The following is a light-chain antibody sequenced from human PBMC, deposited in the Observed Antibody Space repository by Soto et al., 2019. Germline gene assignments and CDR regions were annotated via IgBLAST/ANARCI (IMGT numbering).Light chain of an antibody. V-gene: IGLV2-8*01. CDR2: AVN. CDR3: SSYAGSNNYV. CDR1: SSDVGGYKF. J-gene: IGLJ1*01. Sequence: QSALTQPASVSGSHGQSITISCTGTSSDVGGYKFVSWYQQHPGKVPKLLIYAVNKRPSGVPDRFSGSKSGNTASLTVSGLQAEDEADYYCSSYAGSNNYVFGTGTKLTVL.